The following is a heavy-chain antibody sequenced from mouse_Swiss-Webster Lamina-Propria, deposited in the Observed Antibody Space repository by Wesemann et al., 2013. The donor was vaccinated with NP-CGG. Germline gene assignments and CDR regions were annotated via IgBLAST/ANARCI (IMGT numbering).Heavy chain of an antibody. D-gene: IGHD1-1*01. V-gene: IGHV5-9-1*01. Sequence: VESGGGLVKPGGSLKLSCAASGFTFSSYAMSWVRQTPEKRLEWVATISSGGSYTYYPDSVKGRFTISRDNAKNTLYLQMSSLRSEDTAMYYCARLGTTVVATSDYWGQGTTLTVSS. CDR1: GFTFSSYA. J-gene: IGHJ2*01. CDR2: ISSGGSYT. CDR3: ARLGTTVVATSDY.